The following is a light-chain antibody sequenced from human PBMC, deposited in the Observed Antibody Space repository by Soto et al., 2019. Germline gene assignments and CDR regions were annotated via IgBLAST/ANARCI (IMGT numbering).Light chain of an antibody. CDR2: DAS. Sequence: EIVLTQSPATLSLSPGERATLSCSASQSVSSYLAWYQQKPGQAPRLLIYDASNRATGIPARFSGSGAGTDFRLTISSLEPEEFGGYYRQPLNNWHTFRGGTKVEIK. J-gene: IGKJ4*01. CDR1: QSVSSY. CDR3: QPLNNWHT. V-gene: IGKV3-11*01.